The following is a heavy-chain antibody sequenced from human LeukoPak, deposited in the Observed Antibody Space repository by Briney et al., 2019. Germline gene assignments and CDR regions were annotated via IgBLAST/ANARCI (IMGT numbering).Heavy chain of an antibody. CDR2: ISYDGSNK. J-gene: IGHJ2*01. CDR3: AKSSARGFGEFLYWYFDL. D-gene: IGHD3-10*01. Sequence: PGGSLRLSCAASGFTFSSYGMHWVRQAPGKGLEWVAVISYDGSNKYYADSVKGRFTISRDNSKNTLYLQMNSLRAEDTAVYYCAKSSARGFGEFLYWYFDLWGRGTLVTVSS. V-gene: IGHV3-30*18. CDR1: GFTFSSYG.